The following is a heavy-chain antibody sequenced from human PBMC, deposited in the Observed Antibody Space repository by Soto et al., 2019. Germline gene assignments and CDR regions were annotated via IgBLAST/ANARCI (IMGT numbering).Heavy chain of an antibody. CDR1: RGTFTNYA. J-gene: IGHJ4*02. CDR2: IMPFFGSG. V-gene: IGHV1-69*06. Sequence: QVYLVQCGAEVKKPGSSVKVSCKALRGTFTNYAFSWVRQAPGEGLEWMGGIMPFFGSGNYAQKFQGRINITAAKSTSSVYLELSSLRSEVTAVYYFARDRAGYYSHFVYWGQGTLVTVSS. CDR3: ARDRAGYYSHFVY. D-gene: IGHD3-22*01.